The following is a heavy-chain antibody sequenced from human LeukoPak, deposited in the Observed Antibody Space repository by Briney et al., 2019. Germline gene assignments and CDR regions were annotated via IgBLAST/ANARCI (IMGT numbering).Heavy chain of an antibody. CDR3: ARDKSYYYGMDV. Sequence: ASVTVSCKASGYTFTIYSISWVRQAPGQGLEWMGWISAYNGNTNYAQKLQGRVTMTTDTSTSTAYMELRSLRSDDTAVYYCARDKSYYYGMDVWGQGTTVTVSS. CDR2: ISAYNGNT. V-gene: IGHV1-18*01. CDR1: GYTFTIYS. J-gene: IGHJ6*02.